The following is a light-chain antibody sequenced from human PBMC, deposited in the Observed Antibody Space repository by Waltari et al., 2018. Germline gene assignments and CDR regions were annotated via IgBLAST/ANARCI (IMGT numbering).Light chain of an antibody. J-gene: IGKJ4*01. CDR1: QSVSYTASNKNY. V-gene: IGKV4-1*01. CDR2: WAA. CDR3: QQYYTTPLT. Sequence: DIVMTQSPDSLAVSLGERATINCKSSQSVSYTASNKNYLAWYQQKPGQPPKLIIYWAANRESGAPDRFSGSGSGTDFTLTISRLQAEDVAVYYCQQYYTTPLTCGGGTKVEI.